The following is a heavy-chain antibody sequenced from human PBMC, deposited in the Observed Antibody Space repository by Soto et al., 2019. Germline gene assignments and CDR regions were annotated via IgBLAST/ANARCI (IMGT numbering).Heavy chain of an antibody. V-gene: IGHV4-59*08. J-gene: IGHJ4*02. CDR1: GGSLSSFY. CDR3: ARGGWSVDY. CDR2: IYYSGGT. D-gene: IGHD6-19*01. Sequence: TSETLSLTCTVSGGSLSSFYWSWIRQLPGKGLEWIGYIYYSGGTNYNPSLKSRVTISVDTSKSQFSLNLRSVTAADTAVYYCARGGWSVDYWGQGTLVTVSS.